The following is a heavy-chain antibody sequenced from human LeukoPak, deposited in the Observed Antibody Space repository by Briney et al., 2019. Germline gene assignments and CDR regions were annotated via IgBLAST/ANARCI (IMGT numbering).Heavy chain of an antibody. V-gene: IGHV4-4*07. CDR2: IYTSGST. J-gene: IGHJ4*02. CDR1: GGSISSYY. CDR3: ARSADYYDSSGYGYYFDY. D-gene: IGHD3-22*01. Sequence: SETLSLTCSVSGGSISSYYWSWIRQPAGKGLEWIGRIYTSGSTNYNPSLESRVTMSVDTSKNQFSLKLSSVTAADTAVYYCARSADYYDSSGYGYYFDYWGQGTLVTVSS.